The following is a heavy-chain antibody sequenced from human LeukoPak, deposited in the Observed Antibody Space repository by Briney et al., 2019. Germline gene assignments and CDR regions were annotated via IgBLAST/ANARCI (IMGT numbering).Heavy chain of an antibody. CDR1: GFTFSDYY. Sequence: NPGGSLRLSCAASGFTFSDYYMSWIRQAPGKGLEWVSYISSSGSTIYYADSVKGRFTISRDNAKNSLYLQMNSLRAEDTAVYYCARGAIKAATGIRVFYYYYMDVWGKGTTVTVSS. V-gene: IGHV3-11*04. J-gene: IGHJ6*03. D-gene: IGHD6-13*01. CDR3: ARGAIKAATGIRVFYYYYMDV. CDR2: ISSSGSTI.